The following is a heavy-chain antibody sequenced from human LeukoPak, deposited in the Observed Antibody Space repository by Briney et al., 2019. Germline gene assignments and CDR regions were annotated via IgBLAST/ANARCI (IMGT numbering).Heavy chain of an antibody. CDR3: VRGSDWYYFGF. D-gene: IGHD6-19*01. CDR2: TNTDGSTI. V-gene: IGHV3-74*01. Sequence: GGSLRLSCAASGFTFSSYWMSWVRQAPGQGLVWVSRTNTDGSTIVYANSVKGRFTMSRDNAKNTLYLQMNSLRAEDTAIYYCVRGSDWYYFGFWGQGILVTVSS. CDR1: GFTFSSYW. J-gene: IGHJ4*02.